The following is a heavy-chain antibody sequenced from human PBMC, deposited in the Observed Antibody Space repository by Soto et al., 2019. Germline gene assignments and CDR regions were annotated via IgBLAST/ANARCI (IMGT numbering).Heavy chain of an antibody. Sequence: PSETLSLTCTVSGGSISSGDYYWSWIRQPPGKGLEWIGYIYYSGSTYYNPSLKSRVTISVDTSKNQFSLKLSSVTAADTAVYYCARVRSWSGWFDPWGQGTLVTVSS. CDR2: IYYSGST. D-gene: IGHD6-13*01. CDR3: ARVRSWSGWFDP. J-gene: IGHJ5*02. CDR1: GGSISSGDYY. V-gene: IGHV4-30-4*01.